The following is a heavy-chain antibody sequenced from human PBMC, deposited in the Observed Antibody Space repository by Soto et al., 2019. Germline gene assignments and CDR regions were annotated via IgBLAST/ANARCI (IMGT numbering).Heavy chain of an antibody. CDR3: ARDGGVVPAHNYYYYYYGMDV. D-gene: IGHD2-2*01. CDR1: GFTFSSYS. J-gene: IGHJ6*02. CDR2: ISSSSSYI. Sequence: GGSLRLSCAASGFTFSSYSMNWVRQAPGKGLEWVSSISSSSSYIYYADSVKGRFTISRDNAKNSLYLQMNSLRAEDTAVYYRARDGGVVPAHNYYYYYYGMDVWGQGTTVTVS. V-gene: IGHV3-21*01.